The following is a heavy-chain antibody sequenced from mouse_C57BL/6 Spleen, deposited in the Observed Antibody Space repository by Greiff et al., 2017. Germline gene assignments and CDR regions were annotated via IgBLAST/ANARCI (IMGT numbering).Heavy chain of an antibody. CDR2: ISDGGSYT. D-gene: IGHD1-1*01. V-gene: IGHV5-4*01. J-gene: IGHJ2*01. Sequence: EVQGVESGGGLVKPGGSLKLSCAASGFPFSSYAMSWVRQTPDKRLEWVATISDGGSYTYYPDNVKGRFTISRDNAKNNLYLQMSHLKSEDTAMYYCARGGTTVVASFDYWGQGTTLTVSS. CDR3: ARGGTTVVASFDY. CDR1: GFPFSSYA.